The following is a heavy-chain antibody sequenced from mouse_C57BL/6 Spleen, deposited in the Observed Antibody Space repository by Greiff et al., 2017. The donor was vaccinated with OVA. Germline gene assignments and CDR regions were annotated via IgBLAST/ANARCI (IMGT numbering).Heavy chain of an antibody. CDR3: ARDEGLRGPEFDY. CDR1: GYSITSGYY. D-gene: IGHD2-4*01. V-gene: IGHV3-6*01. J-gene: IGHJ3*01. CDR2: ISYDGSN. Sequence: VQLKESGPGLVKPSQSLSLTCSVTGYSITSGYYWNWIRQFPGNKLEWMGYISYDGSNNYNPSLKNRISITLDTSKNQFFLKLNSVTTEDTATYYCARDEGLRGPEFDYWGQGTLVTVSA.